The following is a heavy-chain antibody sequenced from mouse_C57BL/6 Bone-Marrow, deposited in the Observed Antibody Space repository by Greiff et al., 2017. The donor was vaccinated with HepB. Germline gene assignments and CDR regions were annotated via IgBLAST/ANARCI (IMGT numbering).Heavy chain of an antibody. Sequence: VQLKESGPGLVKPSQSLSLTCSVTGYSITSGYYWNWIRQFPGNKLEWMGYISYDGSNKYNPSLKNRISITRDTSKNQFFLKLNSVTTEDTATYYCARGFIGYWGQGTTLTVSS. V-gene: IGHV3-6*01. CDR2: ISYDGSN. CDR3: ARGFIGY. J-gene: IGHJ2*01. CDR1: GYSITSGYY.